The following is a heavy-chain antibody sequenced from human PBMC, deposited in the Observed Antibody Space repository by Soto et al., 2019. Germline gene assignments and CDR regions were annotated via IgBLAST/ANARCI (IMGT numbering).Heavy chain of an antibody. CDR3: AKDMGNDSSGYYYVVSAFDI. D-gene: IGHD3-22*01. Sequence: GGSLRLSCAASGCTFVDYAMHWVRQAPGKGLEWVSGISWNSGSIGYADSVKGRFTISRDNAKNSLYLQMNSLRAEDTALYYCAKDMGNDSSGYYYVVSAFDIWGQGTMVTVSS. CDR2: ISWNSGSI. V-gene: IGHV3-9*01. J-gene: IGHJ3*02. CDR1: GCTFVDYA.